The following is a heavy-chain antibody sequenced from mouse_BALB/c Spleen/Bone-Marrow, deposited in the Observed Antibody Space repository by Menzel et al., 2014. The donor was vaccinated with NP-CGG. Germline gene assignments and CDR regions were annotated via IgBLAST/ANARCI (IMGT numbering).Heavy chain of an antibody. J-gene: IGHJ3*01. CDR2: IDPSDSET. CDR1: GYTFTSYW. CDR3: TRDHFYSGNLEFAY. V-gene: IGHV1-69*02. Sequence: QVQLQQSGPELVKPGAPVKVSCKASGYTFTSYWMNWVKQRPGRGLEWIGRIDPSDSETHYNQKFKDKATLTVDKSSSTAYIQLSSLTSEDSAVYYCTRDHFYSGNLEFAYWGQGTLVTVSA. D-gene: IGHD2-1*01.